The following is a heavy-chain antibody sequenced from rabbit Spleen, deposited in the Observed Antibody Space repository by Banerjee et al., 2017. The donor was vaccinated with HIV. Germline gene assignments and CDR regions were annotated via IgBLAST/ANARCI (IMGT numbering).Heavy chain of an antibody. CDR2: IYTGSSGST. J-gene: IGHJ6*01. CDR3: ARDTGSSFSSYGMDL. V-gene: IGHV1S40*01. D-gene: IGHD8-1*01. CDR1: GLSFSSRYW. Sequence: QSLEESGGDLVKPGASLTLTCTASGLSFSSRYWISWVRQAPGKGLEWIADIYTGSSGSTYYASWAKGRFTVSKTSSTTVTLQMTSLTVADTATYFCARDTGSSFSSYGMDLWGPGPLVTVS.